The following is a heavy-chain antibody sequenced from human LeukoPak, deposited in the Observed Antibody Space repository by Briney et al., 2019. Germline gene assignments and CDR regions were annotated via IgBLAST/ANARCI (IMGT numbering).Heavy chain of an antibody. D-gene: IGHD3-9*01. V-gene: IGHV1-18*01. J-gene: IGHJ6*02. CDR2: ISAYNGNT. CDR3: ARGSMLGYFDWLLRGDPNRYTRDYYYYGMDV. Sequence: ASVKVSCKASGYTFTSYGISWVRQAPGQGLEWMGWISAYNGNTNYAQKLQGRVTMTTDTFTSTAYMELRSLRSDDTAVYYCARGSMLGYFDWLLRGDPNRYTRDYYYYGMDVWGQGTTVTVSS. CDR1: GYTFTSYG.